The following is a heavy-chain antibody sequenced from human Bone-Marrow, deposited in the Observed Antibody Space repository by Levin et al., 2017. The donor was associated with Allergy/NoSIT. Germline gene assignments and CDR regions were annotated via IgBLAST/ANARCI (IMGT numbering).Heavy chain of an antibody. CDR1: PNTFSGYF. J-gene: IGHJ4*02. V-gene: IGHV1-2*02. CDR3: ARCQNGCRFSFGYSSFEY. Sequence: ASVKVSCKTTPNTFSGYFMHWVRQAPGQGLEWMGWINPKSGDTHFAPKFQDRFAMARDASTSTVYMEISSLTSDDTALYFCARCQNGCRFSFGYSSFEYWGQGTLVTVSS. D-gene: IGHD2-15*01. CDR2: INPKSGDT.